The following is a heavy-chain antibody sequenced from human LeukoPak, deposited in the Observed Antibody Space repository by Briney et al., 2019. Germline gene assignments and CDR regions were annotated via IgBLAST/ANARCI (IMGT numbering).Heavy chain of an antibody. D-gene: IGHD2-15*01. V-gene: IGHV4-59*01. Sequence: SETLSLTCTVSGGSISSYYWSWIRQPPGKGLEWIGYIYYSGSTNYNPSLKSRVTISVDTSKNQFSLKLSSVTAADTAVYYCAAVVVAATSDGTFDYWGQGTLVTVSS. CDR2: IYYSGST. J-gene: IGHJ4*02. CDR1: GGSISSYY. CDR3: AAVVVAATSDGTFDY.